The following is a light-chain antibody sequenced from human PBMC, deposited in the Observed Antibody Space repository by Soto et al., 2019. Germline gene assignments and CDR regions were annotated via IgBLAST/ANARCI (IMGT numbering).Light chain of an antibody. CDR1: QSVSSY. CDR3: QQRSDWPRT. V-gene: IGKV3-11*01. Sequence: EIVLTQSPATLSLSPGERATLSCRASQSVSSYLAWYQQKPGQAPRLLIYDASSRATGIPVRFSGSGSGTDFTLTISSLEPEDFAVYYCQQRSDWPRTFGQGTKVEI. J-gene: IGKJ1*01. CDR2: DAS.